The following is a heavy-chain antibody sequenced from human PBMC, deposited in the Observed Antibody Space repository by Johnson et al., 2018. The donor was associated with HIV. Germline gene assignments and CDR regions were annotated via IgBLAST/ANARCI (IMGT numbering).Heavy chain of an antibody. Sequence: QVQLVESGGGLVKPGGSLRLSCTASGFTFNDYYMTWVRQAPGEGLEWVSYISSSGSAIYYADSVKGRFTMSRDNAKNSMFLQMNSLRADDTAVYYCARGDYDILTGYAFDIWGQGTMVTVSS. CDR2: ISSSGSAI. CDR3: ARGDYDILTGYAFDI. J-gene: IGHJ3*02. CDR1: GFTFNDYY. D-gene: IGHD3-9*01. V-gene: IGHV3-11*04.